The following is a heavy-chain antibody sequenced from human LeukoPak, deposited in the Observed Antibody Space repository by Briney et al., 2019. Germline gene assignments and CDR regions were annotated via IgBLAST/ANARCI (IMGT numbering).Heavy chain of an antibody. CDR2: ISPRGDEA. CDR1: GFIFSRFG. J-gene: IGHJ4*02. CDR3: PKPSREDYGDYCFNF. D-gene: IGHD4-17*01. Sequence: LAGGSLRLSCAASGFIFSRFGMSWVRQAPGSGLEWVAAISPRGDEAFYASSVKGRFTISRDNSKNTLYLQMNSLRADDTAVYYCPKPSREDYGDYCFNFWGQGTPVTVSS. V-gene: IGHV3-23*01.